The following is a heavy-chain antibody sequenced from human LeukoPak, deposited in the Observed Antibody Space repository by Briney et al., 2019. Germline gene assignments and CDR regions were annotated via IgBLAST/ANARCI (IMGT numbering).Heavy chain of an antibody. CDR2: IIPIFGTA. V-gene: IGHV1-69*05. CDR3: ARDATYSSGWYPFHEAKKNYFDY. Sequence: SVKVSCKASGGTFSSYAISWVRQAPGQGLEWIGRIIPIFGTASYAQKFQGRVTITTDESTSTAYMELSSLRAEDTAVYYCARDATYSSGWYPFHEAKKNYFDYWGQGTLVTVSS. J-gene: IGHJ4*02. D-gene: IGHD6-19*01. CDR1: GGTFSSYA.